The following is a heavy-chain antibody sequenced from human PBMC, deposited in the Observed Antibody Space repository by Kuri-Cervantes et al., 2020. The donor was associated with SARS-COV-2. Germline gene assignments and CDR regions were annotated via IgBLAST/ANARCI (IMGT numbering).Heavy chain of an antibody. D-gene: IGHD4-17*01. CDR3: TRVDPAHRCNYGDYFDY. V-gene: IGHV3-33*08. J-gene: IGHJ4*02. CDR1: GFTFSGYW. CDR2: IWYDGSNK. Sequence: GGSLRLSCAASGFTFSGYWMNWVRQAPGKGLEWVAVIWYDGSNKYYADSVKGRFTISRDNSKNTLYLQMNSLRAEDTAVYYCTRVDPAHRCNYGDYFDYWGQGTLVTVSS.